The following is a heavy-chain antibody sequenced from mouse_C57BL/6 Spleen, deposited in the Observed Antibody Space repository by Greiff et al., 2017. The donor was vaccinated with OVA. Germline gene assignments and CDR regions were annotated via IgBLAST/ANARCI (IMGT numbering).Heavy chain of an antibody. V-gene: IGHV1-82*01. D-gene: IGHD2-4*01. CDR3: AMIYYDYDGGFFAY. CDR1: GYAFSSSW. Sequence: QVQLQQPGPELVKPGASVKISCKASGYAFSSSWMNWVKQRPGKGLEWIGRIYPGDGDTNYNGKFKGKATLTADKSSSTAYMQLSSLSSEDSAVYFCAMIYYDYDGGFFAYWGQGTLVTVSA. J-gene: IGHJ3*01. CDR2: IYPGDGDT.